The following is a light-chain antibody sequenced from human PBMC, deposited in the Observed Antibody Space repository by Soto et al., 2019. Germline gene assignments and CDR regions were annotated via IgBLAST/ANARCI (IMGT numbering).Light chain of an antibody. CDR1: QSIRSY. CDR2: AAS. Sequence: DLQITQSPSSLTACXRVKVTITXXASQSIRSYLNWYQQKPGKAPKLLIYAASSLQSGVPSRFSGSGSGTDFTLTISSLQPEDFATYYCQQSYSTSFTFGPGTKVDIK. J-gene: IGKJ3*01. V-gene: IGKV1-39*01. CDR3: QQSYSTSFT.